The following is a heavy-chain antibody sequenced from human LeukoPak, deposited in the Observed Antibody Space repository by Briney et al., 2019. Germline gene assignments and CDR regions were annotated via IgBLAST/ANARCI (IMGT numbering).Heavy chain of an antibody. CDR2: IWYDGSNK. CDR1: GFTFSSYG. Sequence: QSGGSLRLSCAASGFTFSSYGMHWVRQAPGKGLEWVAVIWYDGSNKYYADSVKGRFTISRDNSKNTLYLQMNSLSAEDTAIYYCAKPSYVSGSPDAFDIWGQGTMVIVSS. J-gene: IGHJ3*02. CDR3: AKPSYVSGSPDAFDI. D-gene: IGHD3-10*01. V-gene: IGHV3-33*06.